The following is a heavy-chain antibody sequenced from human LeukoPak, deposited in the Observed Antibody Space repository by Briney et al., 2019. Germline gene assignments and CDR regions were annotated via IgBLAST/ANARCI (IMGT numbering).Heavy chain of an antibody. CDR2: IYTSGST. J-gene: IGHJ5*02. CDR1: GGSVSSYY. V-gene: IGHV4-4*07. Sequence: SETLSLTCTVSGGSVSSYYWSWIRQPAGKGLEWSGRIYTSGSTNYNPSLKSRVTMSVDTSKNQFSLKLSSVTAADTAVYYCARDRYYYDSSGYRWFDPWGQGTLVTVSS. D-gene: IGHD3-22*01. CDR3: ARDRYYYDSSGYRWFDP.